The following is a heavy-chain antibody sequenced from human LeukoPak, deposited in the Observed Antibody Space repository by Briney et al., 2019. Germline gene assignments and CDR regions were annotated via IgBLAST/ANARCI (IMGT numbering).Heavy chain of an antibody. V-gene: IGHV1-46*01. CDR3: AREVSITGTTYPPAYYYYMDV. J-gene: IGHJ6*03. CDR2: INPSGGST. CDR1: GYTFTSYY. D-gene: IGHD1-7*01. Sequence: GASVKVSCKASGYTFTSYYMHWVRQAPGQGLEWMGIINPSGGSTSYAQKFQGRVTMTRDTSTSTVYMELNSLRSEDTAVYYCAREVSITGTTYPPAYYYYMDVWGKGTTVTVSS.